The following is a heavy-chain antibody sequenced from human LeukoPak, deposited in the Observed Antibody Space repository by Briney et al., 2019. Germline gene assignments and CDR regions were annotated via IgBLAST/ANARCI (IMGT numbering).Heavy chain of an antibody. V-gene: IGHV4-59*08. CDR2: IYYSGST. J-gene: IGHJ5*02. CDR1: GGSISSYY. D-gene: IGHD2-21*02. Sequence: PSETLSLTCTVSGGSISSYYWSWIRQPPGKGLEWIGYIYYSGSTNYNPSLKSRVTISVDTSKNQFSLKLSSVTAADTAVYYCARLKLEVVTAIYWFDPWGQGTLVTVSS. CDR3: ARLKLEVVTAIYWFDP.